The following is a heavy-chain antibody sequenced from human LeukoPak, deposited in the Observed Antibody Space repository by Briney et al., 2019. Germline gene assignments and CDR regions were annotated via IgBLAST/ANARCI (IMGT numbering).Heavy chain of an antibody. CDR1: GGSISSYY. V-gene: IGHV4-59*01. J-gene: IGHJ3*02. CDR3: ARGGSGTYPDAFDI. Sequence: SETLSLTCTVSGGSISSYYWSWIRQPPGKGLEWIGYIYYSGSTNYNPSLKSRVTISVDTSKNQFSLKLSSVTAADTAVYYCARGGSGTYPDAFDIWGQGTMVTVSS. D-gene: IGHD3-10*01. CDR2: IYYSGST.